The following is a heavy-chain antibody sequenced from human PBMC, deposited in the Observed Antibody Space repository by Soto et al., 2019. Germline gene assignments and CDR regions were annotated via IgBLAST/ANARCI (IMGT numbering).Heavy chain of an antibody. Sequence: ASVKVSCKASGGTFSSYTISWVRQAPGQGLEWMGRIIPILGIANYAQKFRGRVTITADKSASTAYMELSSLRSEDTAVYYCARDRRVGYCSSTSCSSNWFDPWGQGTLVTVSS. CDR1: GGTFSSYT. CDR3: ARDRRVGYCSSTSCSSNWFDP. D-gene: IGHD2-2*01. V-gene: IGHV1-69*04. CDR2: IIPILGIA. J-gene: IGHJ5*02.